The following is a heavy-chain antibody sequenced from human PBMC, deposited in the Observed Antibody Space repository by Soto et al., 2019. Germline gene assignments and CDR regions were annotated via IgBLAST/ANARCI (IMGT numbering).Heavy chain of an antibody. Sequence: QVQLVQSGAEVKKPGSSVKVSCKASGGTFSSYAISWVRQAPGQGLEWMGGIIPIFGTANYAQKFQGRVTITADESTSTAYMGLRSLRSEDTAVYYCARGAYCGGDCPLAYYYYYYGMDVWGQGTTVTVSS. CDR1: GGTFSSYA. D-gene: IGHD2-21*02. V-gene: IGHV1-69*01. J-gene: IGHJ6*02. CDR3: ARGAYCGGDCPLAYYYYYYGMDV. CDR2: IIPIFGTA.